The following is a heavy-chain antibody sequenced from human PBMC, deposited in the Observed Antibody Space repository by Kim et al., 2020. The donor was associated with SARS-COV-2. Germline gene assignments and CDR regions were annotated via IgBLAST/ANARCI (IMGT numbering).Heavy chain of an antibody. CDR3: ARDNAFDI. CDR2: GST. Sequence: GSTNYNPSLKSRVTISVDTSKNQFSLKLSSVTAADTAVYYCARDNAFDIWGQGTMVTVSS. V-gene: IGHV4-34*01. J-gene: IGHJ3*02.